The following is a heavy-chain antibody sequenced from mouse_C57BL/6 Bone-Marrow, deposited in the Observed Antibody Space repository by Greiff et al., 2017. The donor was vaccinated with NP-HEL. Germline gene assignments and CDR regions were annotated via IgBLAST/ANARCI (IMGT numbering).Heavy chain of an antibody. CDR3: ARSLMVTASWFAY. V-gene: IGHV1-64*01. CDR2: IHPNSGST. J-gene: IGHJ3*01. CDR1: GYTFTSYW. Sequence: QVQLQQPGAELVKPGASVKLSCKASGYTFTSYWMHWVKQRPGQGLEWIGMIHPNSGSTNYNEKFKSKATLTVDKSSSTAYMQLSSLTSEDSAVYYCARSLMVTASWFAYWGQGTLVTVSA. D-gene: IGHD2-2*01.